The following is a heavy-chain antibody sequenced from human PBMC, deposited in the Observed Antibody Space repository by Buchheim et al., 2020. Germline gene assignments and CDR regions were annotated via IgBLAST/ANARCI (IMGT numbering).Heavy chain of an antibody. CDR1: GFTFSSYG. Sequence: QVQLVESGGGVVQPGRSLRLSCAASGFTFSSYGMHWVRQAPGKGLEWVAVIWYDGSNKYYADSVKGRFTISRDNSKNTLYLQMNSLRAEDTAVYYCAREGRRMVRGVMGIDYWGQGTL. V-gene: IGHV3-33*01. J-gene: IGHJ4*02. CDR2: IWYDGSNK. D-gene: IGHD3-10*01. CDR3: AREGRRMVRGVMGIDY.